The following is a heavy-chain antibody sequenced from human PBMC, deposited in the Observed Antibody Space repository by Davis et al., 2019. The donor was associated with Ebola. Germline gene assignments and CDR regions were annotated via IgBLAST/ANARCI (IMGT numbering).Heavy chain of an antibody. CDR2: IYSGGRT. CDR1: GFTVSSNY. J-gene: IGHJ4*02. Sequence: GESLKISCAASGFTVSSNYMSWVRQALGKGLEWVSVIYSGGRTNYADSVKGRFTISRDNSKNTLYLQMNSLRAEDTAVYYCARISSSWYWFDYWGQGTLVTVSS. CDR3: ARISSSWYWFDY. V-gene: IGHV3-53*01. D-gene: IGHD6-13*01.